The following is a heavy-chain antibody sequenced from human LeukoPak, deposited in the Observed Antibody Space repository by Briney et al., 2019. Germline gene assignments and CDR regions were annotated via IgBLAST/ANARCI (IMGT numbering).Heavy chain of an antibody. D-gene: IGHD6-19*01. J-gene: IGHJ4*02. CDR3: AREQWHDY. Sequence: SETLSLTCTVSGDSISSSGYYWGWIRQPPGKGLEWIGSIYYSGSTYYNPSLKSRVTISVDTSKNQFSLKLSSVTAADTAVYYCAREQWHDYWGQGTLVTVSS. CDR2: IYYSGST. V-gene: IGHV4-39*02. CDR1: GDSISSSGYY.